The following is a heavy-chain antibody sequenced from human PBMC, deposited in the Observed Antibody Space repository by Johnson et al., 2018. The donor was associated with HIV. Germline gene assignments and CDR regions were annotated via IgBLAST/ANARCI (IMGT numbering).Heavy chain of an antibody. V-gene: IGHV3-74*03. Sequence: VQLVESGGGVVQPGRSLRLSCAASGFTFRTYWMHWVRQAPGKGLVWVSRINSDGSSTTYADSVKGRFTISRDNAKNTLYLQMNSLRAEDTAVYYCARDLRWSYDAFDIWGQGTMVTVSS. D-gene: IGHD5-24*01. CDR2: INSDGSST. J-gene: IGHJ3*02. CDR1: GFTFRTYW. CDR3: ARDLRWSYDAFDI.